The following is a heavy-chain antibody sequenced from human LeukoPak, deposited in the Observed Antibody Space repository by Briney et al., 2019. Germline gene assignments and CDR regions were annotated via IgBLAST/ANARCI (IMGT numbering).Heavy chain of an antibody. CDR1: GFASSSYS. V-gene: IGHV3-21*01. CDR2: ISSSSSYI. CDR3: ARGPVVPAAIPFDY. J-gene: IGHJ4*02. D-gene: IGHD2-2*01. Sequence: GGSLRLSCAASGFASSSYSMNWVRQAPGKGLEWVSSISSSSSYIYYADSVKGRFTISRDNAKNSLYLQMNSLRAEDTAVYYCARGPVVPAAIPFDYWGQGTLVTVSS.